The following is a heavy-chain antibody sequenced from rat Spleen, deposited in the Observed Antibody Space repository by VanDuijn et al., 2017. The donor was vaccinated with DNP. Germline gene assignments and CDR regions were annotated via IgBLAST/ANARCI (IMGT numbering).Heavy chain of an antibody. J-gene: IGHJ3*01. CDR2: IIYDGSRT. Sequence: EVQLVESGGGLVQPGRSLKLSCAASGFTFSDYNMACVLQAPMKGLEWVATIIYDGSRTYYRDSVKSRLTISRDNAQSTLYLQMNSLRSEDTATYYCTITTVANWFAYWGQGTLVTVSS. D-gene: IGHD1-3*01. CDR1: GFTFSDYN. V-gene: IGHV5S10*01. CDR3: TITTVANWFAY.